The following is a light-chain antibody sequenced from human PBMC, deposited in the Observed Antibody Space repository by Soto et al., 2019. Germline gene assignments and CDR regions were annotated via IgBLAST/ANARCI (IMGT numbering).Light chain of an antibody. CDR1: QSVSSN. J-gene: IGKJ1*01. Sequence: YPGTLVVASGGRGTLFWRASQSVSSNLAWYQQKPGQAPRLLIYGASTRATGIPARFSGSGSGTEFTLTISSLQSEDFAVYYCQQYNNWLGTFGQGTKVDIK. V-gene: IGKV3-15*01. CDR3: QQYNNWLGT. CDR2: GAS.